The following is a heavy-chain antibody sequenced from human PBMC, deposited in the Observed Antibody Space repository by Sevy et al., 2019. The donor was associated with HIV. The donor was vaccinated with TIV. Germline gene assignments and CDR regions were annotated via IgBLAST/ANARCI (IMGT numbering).Heavy chain of an antibody. CDR3: KVDTASADYYYYGMDV. Sequence: GGSLRLSCTASGFTFGDYAMSWFRQAPGKGLEWVGFIRSKAYGGTTEYAASVKGRFTISRDDSKSIAYLQMNSLKTEDTAVYYCKVDTASADYYYYGMDVWGQGTTVTVSS. CDR2: IRSKAYGGTT. J-gene: IGHJ6*02. CDR1: GFTFGDYA. V-gene: IGHV3-49*03. D-gene: IGHD5-18*01.